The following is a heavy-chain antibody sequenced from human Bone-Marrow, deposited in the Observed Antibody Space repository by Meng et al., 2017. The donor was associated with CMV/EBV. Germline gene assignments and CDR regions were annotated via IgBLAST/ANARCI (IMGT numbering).Heavy chain of an antibody. CDR1: GGSISSSNW. Sequence: SEPLSLTCAVSGGSISSSNWWSWVRQPPGKGLEWIGEIYHSGSTNYNPSLKSRVTISVDKSKNQFSLKLSSVTAADTAVYYCTRSPRSSSSPFDYWGQGTLVTVSS. V-gene: IGHV4-4*02. CDR3: TRSPRSSSSPFDY. CDR2: IYHSGST. D-gene: IGHD6-6*01. J-gene: IGHJ4*02.